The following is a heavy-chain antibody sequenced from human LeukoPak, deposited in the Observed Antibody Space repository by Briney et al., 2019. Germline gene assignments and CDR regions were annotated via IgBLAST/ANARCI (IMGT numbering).Heavy chain of an antibody. D-gene: IGHD2-2*02. Sequence: GGSLRLSSAASGFTFSSYAMSWVRQAPGKGLEWVSAISGSGGSTYYSDSVKGRFTISRDNSKNTLYLQMNSLRAEDTAVYYCAKGYCSSTSCYNYYYMDVWGKGTTVTVSS. CDR3: AKGYCSSTSCYNYYYMDV. J-gene: IGHJ6*03. CDR1: GFTFSSYA. V-gene: IGHV3-23*01. CDR2: ISGSGGST.